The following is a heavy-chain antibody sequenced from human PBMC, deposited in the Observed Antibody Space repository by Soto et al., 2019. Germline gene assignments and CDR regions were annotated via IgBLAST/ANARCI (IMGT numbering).Heavy chain of an antibody. V-gene: IGHV3-30-3*01. CDR1: GFTFSTFA. D-gene: IGHD3-3*01. CDR3: ARDGLPDDFRSGGYWFDP. Sequence: VYLLESGGGLVQPGGSLRLSCEVSGFTFSTFALHWVRQAPGEGLEWVALISHDGRIEKYADSVKGRFTISRDNSKNTLYMQMDSLRLEDTGVYYCARDGLPDDFRSGGYWFDPWGQGTQVTVSS. J-gene: IGHJ5*02. CDR2: ISHDGRIE.